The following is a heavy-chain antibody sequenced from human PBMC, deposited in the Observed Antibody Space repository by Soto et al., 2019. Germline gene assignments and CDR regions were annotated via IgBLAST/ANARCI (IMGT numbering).Heavy chain of an antibody. Sequence: GESLKISCKGSGYSFTSYWISWVRQMPGKGLEWMGRIDPSDSYTNYSPSFQGHVTISADKSISTAYLQWSSLKAPDTAMYYCARHSRSLSPFDYWGQGTLVTVSS. J-gene: IGHJ4*02. CDR1: GYSFTSYW. V-gene: IGHV5-10-1*01. CDR3: ARHSRSLSPFDY. D-gene: IGHD3-22*01. CDR2: IDPSDSYT.